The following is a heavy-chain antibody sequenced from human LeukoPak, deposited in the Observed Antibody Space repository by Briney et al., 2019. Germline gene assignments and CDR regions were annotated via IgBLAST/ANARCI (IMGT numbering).Heavy chain of an antibody. CDR2: IVVGSGNT. V-gene: IGHV1-58*01. J-gene: IGHJ3*02. CDR3: AAVQQQLVRGAFDI. Sequence: SVKVSCKASGFTFTSSAVQWVRQACGQRLEWIGWIVVGSGNTNYAQKFQERVTITRDMSTSTAYMELSSLRSEDTAVYYCAAVQQQLVRGAFDIWGQGTMVTVSS. CDR1: GFTFTSSA. D-gene: IGHD6-13*01.